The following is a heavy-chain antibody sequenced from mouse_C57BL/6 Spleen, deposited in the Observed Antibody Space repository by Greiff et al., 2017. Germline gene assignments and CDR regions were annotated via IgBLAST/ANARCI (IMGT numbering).Heavy chain of an antibody. CDR3: ARSDGYFWYFEV. D-gene: IGHD2-3*01. Sequence: VQLQQSGPELVKPGASVKISCKASGYTFTDYYMNWVKQSHGKSLEWIGDINPNNGGTSYNQKFKGKATLTVDKSSSTAYMELRSLTSEDSAVYYSARSDGYFWYFEVWGTGTTVTVSS. CDR2: INPNNGGT. J-gene: IGHJ1*03. CDR1: GYTFTDYY. V-gene: IGHV1-26*01.